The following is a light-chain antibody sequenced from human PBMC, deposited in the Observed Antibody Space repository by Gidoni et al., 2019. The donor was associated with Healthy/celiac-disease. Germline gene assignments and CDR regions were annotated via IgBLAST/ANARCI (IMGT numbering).Light chain of an antibody. V-gene: IGLV1-40*01. CDR3: QAYDSSLSGWV. CDR2: GNS. J-gene: IGLJ3*02. CDR1: SSNTGAGYD. Sequence: QSVLTQPPSVSGAPGQRVTIPCTGSSSNTGAGYDVHWYQQLPGTAPKLLIYGNSNRPSGVPDRFSGSKSGTSGSLAITGLQAEDEADYYCQAYDSSLSGWVFGGGTKLTGL.